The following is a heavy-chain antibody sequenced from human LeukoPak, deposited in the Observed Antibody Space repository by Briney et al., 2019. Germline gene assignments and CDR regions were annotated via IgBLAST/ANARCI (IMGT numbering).Heavy chain of an antibody. Sequence: GGSLRLSCAASGFTFSNYWMNWVRQAPGKGLEWVSSISSSSSYIYYADSVKGRFTISRDNAKNSLYLQMNSLRAEDTAVYYCARGGIVVVVAATDDAFDIWGLGTMVTVSS. J-gene: IGHJ3*02. CDR3: ARGGIVVVVAATDDAFDI. D-gene: IGHD2-15*01. CDR1: GFTFSNYW. CDR2: ISSSSSYI. V-gene: IGHV3-21*01.